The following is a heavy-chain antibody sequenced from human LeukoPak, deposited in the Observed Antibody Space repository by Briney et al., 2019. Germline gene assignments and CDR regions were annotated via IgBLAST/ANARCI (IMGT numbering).Heavy chain of an antibody. D-gene: IGHD3-10*01. J-gene: IGHJ3*02. CDR3: ARVGITDSFDI. Sequence: SETLSLTCTVSGGSLSRFYWSWIRQPPGKGLEWIGYISYSGSTDYNPSLKSRVTISLDTSKTHFTLRLTSVTAADTAVYYCARVGITDSFDIWGQGTRVTVSS. CDR1: GGSLSRFY. CDR2: ISYSGST. V-gene: IGHV4-59*01.